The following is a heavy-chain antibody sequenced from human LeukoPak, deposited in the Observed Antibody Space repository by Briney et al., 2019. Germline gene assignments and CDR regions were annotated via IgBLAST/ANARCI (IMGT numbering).Heavy chain of an antibody. CDR1: GGSISSGDYV. V-gene: IGHV4-30-4*01. D-gene: IGHD3-3*01. CDR3: ARALWSGNWFDP. Sequence: SQTLSLTCTVSGGSISSGDYVWRWIRQPPGKGLEWIGYIYYSGTTDYNPSLKSRRTISVDTSKNQFSLKLNSVTAADTAVYYCARALWSGNWFDPWGQGTLVTVSS. J-gene: IGHJ5*01. CDR2: IYYSGTT.